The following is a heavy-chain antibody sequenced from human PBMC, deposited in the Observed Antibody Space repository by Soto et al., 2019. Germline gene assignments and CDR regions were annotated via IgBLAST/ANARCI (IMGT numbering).Heavy chain of an antibody. CDR2: INYSGST. CDR1: GGFISSYY. J-gene: IGHJ6*02. CDR3: ARGGYSSSRYAMDV. Sequence: PSETLSLTCSVAGGFISSYYWSWVRQPPGKGLEWIGYINYSGSTSHNPSLKSRVTISVDKSKNQISLNLSSVTAADTAMYYCARGGYSSSRYAMDVWGQGTTVTVSS. V-gene: IGHV4-59*01. D-gene: IGHD6-13*01.